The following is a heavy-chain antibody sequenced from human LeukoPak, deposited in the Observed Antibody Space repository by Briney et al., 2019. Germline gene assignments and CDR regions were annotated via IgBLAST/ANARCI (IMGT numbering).Heavy chain of an antibody. Sequence: PGGSLRLCCAVSGFTFSDYYMSWIRQAPGKGLEWVSYISSGGSTISHADSVKGRFTISRDNAENSLYLQMNSLRAEDTAVYYCARSRYNWNGVWGQGTLVTVSS. V-gene: IGHV3-11*04. J-gene: IGHJ4*02. CDR1: GFTFSDYY. CDR3: ARSRYNWNGV. D-gene: IGHD1-1*01. CDR2: ISSGGSTI.